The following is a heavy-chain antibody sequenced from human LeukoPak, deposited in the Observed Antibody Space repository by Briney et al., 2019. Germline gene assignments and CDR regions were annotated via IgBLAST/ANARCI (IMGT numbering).Heavy chain of an antibody. V-gene: IGHV1-2*02. J-gene: IGHJ3*02. CDR1: GYTFTGYY. CDR2: INPNRGGT. CDR3: ARTYCSSTSCYDAFDI. Sequence: ASVKVSCKASGYTFTGYYMHWVRQAPGQGVEGMGWINPNRGGTNYARKFQGRVTMTRDTSISTASMELSRLRSDDTAVYYCARTYCSSTSCYDAFDIWGQGTMVTVSS. D-gene: IGHD2-2*01.